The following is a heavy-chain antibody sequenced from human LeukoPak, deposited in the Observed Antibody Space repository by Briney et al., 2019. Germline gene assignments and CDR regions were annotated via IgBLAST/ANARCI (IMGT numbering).Heavy chain of an antibody. J-gene: IGHJ5*02. D-gene: IGHD5-12*01. CDR1: GYTFTSYD. CDR2: MNPNSSNT. Sequence: ASVKVSCKASGYTFTSYDINWVRQATGQGLEWMGWMNPNSSNTGYAQKFQGRVTITRNTSISTAYMELSSLRSEDTAVYYCARNKVGNWFDPWGQGTLVTVSS. V-gene: IGHV1-8*03. CDR3: ARNKVGNWFDP.